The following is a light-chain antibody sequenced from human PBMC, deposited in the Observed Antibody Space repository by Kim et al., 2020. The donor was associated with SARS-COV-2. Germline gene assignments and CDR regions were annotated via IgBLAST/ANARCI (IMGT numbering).Light chain of an antibody. Sequence: ASVGDRVTITSRATQSITYCLSWYKQQPGKAPKLLVYGASTLQTGVPSRFSGSGYGTNFNLTISDLQPEDFATYRCQQSYSNPVTFGGGTKVDIK. CDR2: GAS. J-gene: IGKJ4*01. CDR3: QQSYSNPVT. CDR1: QSITYC. V-gene: IGKV1-39*01.